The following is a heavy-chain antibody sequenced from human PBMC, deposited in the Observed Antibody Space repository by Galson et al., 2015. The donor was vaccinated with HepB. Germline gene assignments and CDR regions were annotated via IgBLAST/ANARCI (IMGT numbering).Heavy chain of an antibody. CDR3: ARDQGGIAAAGAEPFDY. CDR1: GDSVSSNSAA. D-gene: IGHD6-13*01. Sequence: CAISGDSVSSNSAAWNWIRRSPSRGLEWLGRTYYRSKWYNDYAVSVKSRITINPDTSKNQFSLQLNSVTPEDTAVYYCARDQGGIAAAGAEPFDYWGQGTLVTVSS. J-gene: IGHJ4*02. V-gene: IGHV6-1*01. CDR2: TYYRSKWYN.